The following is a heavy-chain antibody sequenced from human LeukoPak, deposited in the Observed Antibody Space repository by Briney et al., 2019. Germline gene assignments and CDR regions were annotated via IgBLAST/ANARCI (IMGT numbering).Heavy chain of an antibody. CDR1: GLTFGTYW. D-gene: IGHD4-17*01. CDR2: IKQVGSEK. J-gene: IGHJ4*02. V-gene: IGHV3-7*01. Sequence: GGSLRLSCAASGLTFGTYWMSWVRQAPGKGLEWVAYIKQVGSEKYYVDSVKGRFTISRDNAKNSLWLQMDSLRTDDTAVYYCARDRGPYGFFDYWGQGTLVTVSS. CDR3: ARDRGPYGFFDY.